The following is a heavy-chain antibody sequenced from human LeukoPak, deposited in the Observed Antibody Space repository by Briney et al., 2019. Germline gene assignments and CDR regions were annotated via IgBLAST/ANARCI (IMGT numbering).Heavy chain of an antibody. CDR1: GLTFSTNW. V-gene: IGHV3-7*01. CDR2: MKQDGREK. J-gene: IGHJ4*02. D-gene: IGHD5-18*01. CDR3: ARDGSYGGFDY. Sequence: GGSLRLSCAASGLTFSTNWMSWVRQAPGTGLEWVANMKQDGREKYYVDSVKGRFTISRDNAKNSLYLQMNSLRAEDTAVYYCARDGSYGGFDYWGQGTLVTVSS.